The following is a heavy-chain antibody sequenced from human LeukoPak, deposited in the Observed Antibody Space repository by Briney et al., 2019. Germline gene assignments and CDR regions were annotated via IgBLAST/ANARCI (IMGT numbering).Heavy chain of an antibody. CDR3: AKRGYSYGFDY. CDR1: GSTFSSYA. J-gene: IGHJ4*02. Sequence: GGSLRLSCAASGSTFSSYAMSWVRQAPGKGLGWVSAISGSGGSTYYADSVKGRFTISRDNSKNTLYLQMNSLRAEDTAVYYCAKRGYSYGFDYWGQGTLVTVSS. CDR2: ISGSGGST. D-gene: IGHD5-18*01. V-gene: IGHV3-23*01.